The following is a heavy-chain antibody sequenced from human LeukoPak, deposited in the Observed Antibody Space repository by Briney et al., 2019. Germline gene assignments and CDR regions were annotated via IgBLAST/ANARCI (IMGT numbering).Heavy chain of an antibody. J-gene: IGHJ6*02. CDR2: INSYNGNT. D-gene: IGHD2-21*02. CDR3: ARDRPTAKESSFYFYGRDV. V-gene: IGHV1-18*01. Sequence: ALMKVSCKASGYTFTSYGISWVRQAPGQGLEWMGWINSYNGNTNYAQKLQGRVTMTTDTSTSTAYMEVRSLRSDDTAVFYCARDRPTAKESSFYFYGRDVWGQGTTVIVSS. CDR1: GYTFTSYG.